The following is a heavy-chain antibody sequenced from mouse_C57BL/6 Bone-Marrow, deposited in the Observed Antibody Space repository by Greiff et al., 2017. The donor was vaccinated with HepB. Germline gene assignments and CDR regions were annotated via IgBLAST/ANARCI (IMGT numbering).Heavy chain of an antibody. V-gene: IGHV1-20*01. Sequence: VQLKQSGPELVKPGDSVKISCKASGYSFTGCFMNWVMQSHGKSLEWIGRINPYNGDTFYNQKFKGKATLTVDKSSSTAHMELRSLTSEDSAVYYCARERPYYGSSYGYFDYWGQGTTLTVSS. D-gene: IGHD1-1*01. J-gene: IGHJ2*01. CDR3: ARERPYYGSSYGYFDY. CDR1: GYSFTGCF. CDR2: INPYNGDT.